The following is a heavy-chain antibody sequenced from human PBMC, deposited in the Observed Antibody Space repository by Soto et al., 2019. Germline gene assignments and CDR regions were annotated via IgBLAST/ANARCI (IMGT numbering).Heavy chain of an antibody. CDR3: ARVDVLRFXEWLI. D-gene: IGHD3-3*01. V-gene: IGHV1-18*04. CDR1: GYTFTNYG. Sequence: ASVKVSCKASGYTFTNYGISWVRQAPGQGLEWMGCISAYNGNTNYSQNLQGRVTMTTDTSTRTAYVALRSLRSDDTAVYYCARVDVLRFXEWLIWGQGTLVTVSS. CDR2: ISAYNGNT. J-gene: IGHJ4*02.